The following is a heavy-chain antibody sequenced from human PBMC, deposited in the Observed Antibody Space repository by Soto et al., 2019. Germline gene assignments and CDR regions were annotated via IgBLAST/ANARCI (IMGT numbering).Heavy chain of an antibody. CDR2: ISYDGSNK. D-gene: IGHD3-10*01. J-gene: IGHJ6*02. Sequence: QVQLVESGGGVVQPGRSLRLSCAASGFTFSSYAMHWVRQAPGKGLEWVAVISYDGSNKYYADSVKGRFTISRDNSKNTLYLQMNSLRAEDTAVYYCARDGGWGSMVRGVIWGHQNYYYGMDVWGQGTTVTVSS. V-gene: IGHV3-30-3*01. CDR1: GFTFSSYA. CDR3: ARDGGWGSMVRGVIWGHQNYYYGMDV.